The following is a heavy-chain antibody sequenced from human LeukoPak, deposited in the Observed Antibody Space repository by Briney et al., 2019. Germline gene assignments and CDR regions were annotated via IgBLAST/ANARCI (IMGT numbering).Heavy chain of an antibody. CDR2: ISGSGGST. CDR1: GFTFSSYS. J-gene: IGHJ3*02. CDR3: ARATITMIVVEAFDI. V-gene: IGHV3-23*01. D-gene: IGHD3-22*01. Sequence: GGSLRLSCAASGFTFSSYSMNWVRQAPGKGLEWVSAISGSGGSTYYADSVKGRFTISRDNSKNTLYLQMNSLRAEDTAVYYCARATITMIVVEAFDIWGQGTMVTVSS.